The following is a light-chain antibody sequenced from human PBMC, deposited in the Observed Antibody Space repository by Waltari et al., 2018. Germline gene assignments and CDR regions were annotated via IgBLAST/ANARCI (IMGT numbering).Light chain of an antibody. J-gene: IGLJ2*01. CDR2: EVS. CDR1: SSDVGGYKL. V-gene: IGLV2-11*01. Sequence: QSALTQPRSVSGSPGQSVTISCTGTSSDVGGYKLVSWHQQHPRKPPNLIIFEVSARPSGIPDRCAGSKSGNTASLTISGLQAENEADYYCCSYAGEYTMAVGGGTKLTVL. CDR3: CSYAGEYTMA.